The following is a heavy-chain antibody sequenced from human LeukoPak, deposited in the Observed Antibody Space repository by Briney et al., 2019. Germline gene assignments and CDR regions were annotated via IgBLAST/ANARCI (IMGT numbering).Heavy chain of an antibody. J-gene: IGHJ4*02. V-gene: IGHV3-23*01. CDR1: GFTFSSYA. CDR3: AKRRDYGDYEPYYFDY. CDR2: IHSGGST. D-gene: IGHD4-17*01. Sequence: GGSLRLSCAASGFTFSSYAMSWVRQAPGKGLEWVSGIHSGGSTYYADSVKGRFTISRDNSKNTLYLQMNSLRAEDTAVYYCAKRRDYGDYEPYYFDYWGQGTLVTVSS.